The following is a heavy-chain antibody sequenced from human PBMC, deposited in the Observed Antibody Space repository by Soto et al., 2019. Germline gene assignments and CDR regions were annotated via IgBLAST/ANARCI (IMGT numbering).Heavy chain of an antibody. V-gene: IGHV1-46*01. CDR1: GYSLTSYY. Sequence: ASVKVSCKASGYSLTSYYMHWVRQAPGQGLEWMGITNPSDGSTSYAQKFQGRVTMTSDTSTSTVYMEMSSLRSEDTAMYYCAGSYLWCRPFGFCDQRPLVTVSS. CDR3: AGSYLWCRPFGF. J-gene: IGHJ4*02. CDR2: TNPSDGST. D-gene: IGHD2-8*01.